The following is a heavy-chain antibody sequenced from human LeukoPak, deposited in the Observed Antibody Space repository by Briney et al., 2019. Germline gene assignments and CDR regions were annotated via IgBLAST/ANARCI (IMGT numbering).Heavy chain of an antibody. CDR2: IYYSGST. J-gene: IGHJ5*02. CDR3: AVTYSGYDYGWFDP. V-gene: IGHV4-59*05. CDR1: GGSISSYY. D-gene: IGHD5-12*01. Sequence: SETLSLTCTVSGGSISSYYWSGIRQPPGKGLEWIGSIYYSGSTYYNPSLRSRVTISVDTSKNQFSLKLSSVTAADTAVYYCAVTYSGYDYGWFDPWGQGTLVTVSS.